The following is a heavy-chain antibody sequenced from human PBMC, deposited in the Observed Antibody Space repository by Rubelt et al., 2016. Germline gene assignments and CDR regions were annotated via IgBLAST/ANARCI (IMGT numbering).Heavy chain of an antibody. V-gene: IGHV4-34*01. CDR1: GGSFSGYY. CDR3: ARHSYYDSSGLDY. Sequence: QVQLQQWGAGLLKPSETLSLTCAVYGGSFSGYYWSWIRQPPGKGLEWIGEINHSGSTNYNPSLKSRVTISVDTSKNQFSLKLSSVTAADTAVYYCARHSYYDSSGLDYWGQGTLVTVSS. D-gene: IGHD3-22*01. CDR2: INHSGST. J-gene: IGHJ4*02.